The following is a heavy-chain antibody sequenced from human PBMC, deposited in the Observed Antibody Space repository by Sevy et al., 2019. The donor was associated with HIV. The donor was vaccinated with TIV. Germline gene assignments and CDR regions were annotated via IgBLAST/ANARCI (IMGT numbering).Heavy chain of an antibody. CDR1: GFTFSSYW. CDR2: IKQDGSEK. J-gene: IGHJ5*02. V-gene: IGHV3-7*01. CDR3: ARSIVGASDWFDP. D-gene: IGHD1-26*01. Sequence: GESLKISCAASGFTFSSYWMSWVRQAPGKGLEWVANIKQDGSEKYYVDSVKGRFTISRDNAKNSLYLQMNSLRAEDTAVYYCARSIVGASDWFDPWGQGTLVTVSS.